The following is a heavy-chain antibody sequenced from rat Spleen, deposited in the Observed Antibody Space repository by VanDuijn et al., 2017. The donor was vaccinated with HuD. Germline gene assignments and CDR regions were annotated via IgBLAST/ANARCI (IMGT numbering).Heavy chain of an antibody. Sequence: EVQLVESDGGLVQPGRSLKLSCAASGFTFSDYYMAWVRQAPTKGLEWVATIRHDGRSTYYRDSVKGRFTISRDNARSTLYLQMDSLRSEDTAIYYCTREYRYNFNYWGQGVMVTVSS. CDR3: TREYRYNFNY. CDR2: IRHDGRST. V-gene: IGHV5-20*01. CDR1: GFTFSDYY. D-gene: IGHD1-5*01. J-gene: IGHJ2*01.